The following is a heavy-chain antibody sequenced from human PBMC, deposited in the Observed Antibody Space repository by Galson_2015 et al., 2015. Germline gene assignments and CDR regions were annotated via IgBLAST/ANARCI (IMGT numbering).Heavy chain of an antibody. V-gene: IGHV3-33*01. D-gene: IGHD2-2*02. J-gene: IGHJ6*02. Sequence: SLRLSCAASGFTFSSYGMHWVRQAPGKGLEWVAVIWYDGSNKYYADSVKGRFTISRDNSKNTLYLQMNSLRAEDTAVYYCARDGDFLDIVVVPAAITSSGYYGMDVWGQGTTVTVSS. CDR2: IWYDGSNK. CDR1: GFTFSSYG. CDR3: ARDGDFLDIVVVPAAITSSGYYGMDV.